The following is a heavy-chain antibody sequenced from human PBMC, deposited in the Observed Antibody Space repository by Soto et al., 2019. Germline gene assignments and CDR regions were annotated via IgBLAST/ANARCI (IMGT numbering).Heavy chain of an antibody. CDR2: ITTSGGTI. Sequence: QVQLVESGGGLVKPGGSLRLSCVASGFTFSDYYMTWIRQAPGKGLDWVSYITTSGGTIYSADSVKGRFTISRDNAKNSLYLQMNSLRAEDTAVYYCGRHHRYGGNAFVIWGQGTRVTVSS. CDR3: GRHHRYGGNAFVI. D-gene: IGHD3-16*01. J-gene: IGHJ3*02. CDR1: GFTFSDYY. V-gene: IGHV3-11*01.